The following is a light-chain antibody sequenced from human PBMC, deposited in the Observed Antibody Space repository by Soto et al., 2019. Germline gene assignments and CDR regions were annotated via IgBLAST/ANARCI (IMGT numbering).Light chain of an antibody. Sequence: EIVMTHSPATLSVSPGERATLSCRASQSVNSRLSWYQQKPGQTTRLLIYDASTRATGIPTRFSGRGSGTDFTLTISSLQSEDFAVYYCQQYNNSPWTFGQGTKVDIK. CDR2: DAS. J-gene: IGKJ1*01. V-gene: IGKV3-15*01. CDR1: QSVNSR. CDR3: QQYNNSPWT.